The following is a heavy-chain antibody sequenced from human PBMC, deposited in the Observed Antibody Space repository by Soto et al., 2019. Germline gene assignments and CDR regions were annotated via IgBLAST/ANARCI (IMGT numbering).Heavy chain of an antibody. CDR3: ASGQDCSSTSCWYAEYFQH. V-gene: IGHV3-23*01. CDR2: ISGSGGST. CDR1: GFTFSSYA. Sequence: GGSLRLSCAASGFTFSSYAMSWVRQAPGKGLEWVSAISGSGGSTYYADSVKGRFTISRDNSKNTLYLQMNSLRDEDTAVYYCASGQDCSSTSCWYAEYFQHWGQGTLVTVSS. J-gene: IGHJ1*01. D-gene: IGHD2-2*01.